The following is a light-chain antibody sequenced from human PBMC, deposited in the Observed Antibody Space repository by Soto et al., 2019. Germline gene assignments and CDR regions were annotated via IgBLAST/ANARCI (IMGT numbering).Light chain of an antibody. CDR3: QQYNSYSWT. CDR2: DAS. V-gene: IGKV1-5*01. CDR1: QTISSW. Sequence: IQMTQSPSTLSASVGDRVTITCRASQTISSWLAWYQQKPGKAPKLLIYDASSLESGVPSRFSGSGSGTEFTLTISSLQPDDFATYYCQQYNSYSWTFGQGTKVDI. J-gene: IGKJ1*01.